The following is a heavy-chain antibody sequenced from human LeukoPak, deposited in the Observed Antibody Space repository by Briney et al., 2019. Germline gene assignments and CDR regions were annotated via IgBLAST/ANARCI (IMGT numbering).Heavy chain of an antibody. CDR1: GFTFSSYW. D-gene: IGHD3-22*01. J-gene: IGHJ4*02. Sequence: GGSLRLSCAASGFTFSSYWMSWVRQAPGKGLEWVSSVSSSSSYIYYADSVKGRFTISRDNAKNSLYLQMNSLRAEDTAVYYCPRADGKYYYDSSGYYHFDYWGQGTLVTVSS. CDR2: VSSSSSYI. V-gene: IGHV3-21*01. CDR3: PRADGKYYYDSSGYYHFDY.